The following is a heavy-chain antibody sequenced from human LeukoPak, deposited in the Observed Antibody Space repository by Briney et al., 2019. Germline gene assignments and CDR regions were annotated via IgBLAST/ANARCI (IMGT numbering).Heavy chain of an antibody. J-gene: IGHJ4*02. CDR2: ISYDGSNK. Sequence: GGSLRLSCAASGFTFSSYGMHWVRQAPGKGLEWVSVISYDGSNKYYADSVKGRFTISRDNSKNTLYLQMNSLRAEDTAGYYCAKDLRQWLVDYFDYWGQGTLVTVSS. D-gene: IGHD6-19*01. CDR1: GFTFSSYG. CDR3: AKDLRQWLVDYFDY. V-gene: IGHV3-30*18.